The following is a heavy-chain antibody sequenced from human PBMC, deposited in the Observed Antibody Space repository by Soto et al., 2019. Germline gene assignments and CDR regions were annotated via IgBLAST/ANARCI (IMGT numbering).Heavy chain of an antibody. J-gene: IGHJ5*02. V-gene: IGHV4-61*08. CDR2: IYYSGGT. CDR1: GAALSIVGYF. Sequence: SESLSLTCTVSGAALSIVGYFYTWLRQPPGKGLEWLGYIYYSGGTNYNPSLKSRVTISLDKSKSQFSLRLISVTAAARAAYHCTRDQSDDNYFDPWGQGTLVTVSS. CDR3: TRDQSDDNYFDP.